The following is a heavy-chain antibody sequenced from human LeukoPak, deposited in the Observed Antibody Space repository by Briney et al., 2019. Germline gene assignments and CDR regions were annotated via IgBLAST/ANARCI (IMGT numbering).Heavy chain of an antibody. D-gene: IGHD2-2*01. CDR3: ARAPLGYCSSTGCIGKEYYCMDV. CDR1: GYTFTSYG. V-gene: IGHV1-18*01. J-gene: IGHJ6*03. CDR2: ISAYNGNT. Sequence: ASVKVSCKASGYTFTSYGISWVRQAPGQGLEWMGWISAYNGNTNYAQKLQGRVTMTTDTSTSTAYMELRSLRSDDTAVYYCARAPLGYCSSTGCIGKEYYCMDVWGKGTTVTVSS.